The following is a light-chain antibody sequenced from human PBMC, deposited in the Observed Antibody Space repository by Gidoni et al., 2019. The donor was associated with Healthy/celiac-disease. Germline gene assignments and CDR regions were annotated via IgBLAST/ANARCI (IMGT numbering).Light chain of an antibody. Sequence: DIQMTQPPSSLSASVGDRVTITCRAIQGISNYLAWYQQKPGKVPKPLIYAASTLQSGVPSRFRGSGAGKDFTHTISSRQPEDVATYYWQKYNSAPWTFGQGTKVEIK. V-gene: IGKV1-27*01. CDR2: AAS. J-gene: IGKJ1*01. CDR3: QKYNSAPWT. CDR1: QGISNY.